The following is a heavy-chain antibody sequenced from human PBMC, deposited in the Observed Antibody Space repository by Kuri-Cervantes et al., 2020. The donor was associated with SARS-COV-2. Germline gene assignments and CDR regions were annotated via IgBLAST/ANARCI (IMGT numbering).Heavy chain of an antibody. CDR2: INPNSGGT. CDR3: ARGDMVRGAESFDY. CDR1: GYTFTDYY. J-gene: IGHJ4*02. D-gene: IGHD3-10*01. Sequence: ASVKVSCKASGYTFTDYYIHWVRQAPGQGLEWMGWINPNSGGTNYAQKLQGRVTMTTDTPTSTAYMELRSLRSDDTAVYYCARGDMVRGAESFDYWGQGTLVTVSS. V-gene: IGHV1-2*02.